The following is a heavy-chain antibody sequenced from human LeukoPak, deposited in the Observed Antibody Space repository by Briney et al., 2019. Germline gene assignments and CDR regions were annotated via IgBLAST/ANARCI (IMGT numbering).Heavy chain of an antibody. V-gene: IGHV4-31*03. D-gene: IGHD4-17*01. CDR2: FYYSRTT. CDR3: ARGDYGLYFFDS. CDR1: GGSISRGGYY. Sequence: SETLSLTCTVSGGSISRGGYYWNWIRQHPREGLEWIGYFYYSRTTSYNPSFKSRATISVDTSNNQFSLKLSSVTAADTAVYYCARGDYGLYFFDSWGRGTLVTVSS. J-gene: IGHJ4*02.